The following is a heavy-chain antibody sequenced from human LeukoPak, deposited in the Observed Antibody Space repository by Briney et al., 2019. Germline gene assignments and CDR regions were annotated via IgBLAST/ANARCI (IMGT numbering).Heavy chain of an antibody. J-gene: IGHJ6*02. V-gene: IGHV3-13*01. Sequence: TGGSLRLSCAASGFTFSSYDMHWVRQATGKGLAWVSAIGTAGDTYYPGSVKGRFTISRENAKNSLYLQMNSLRAGDTAVYYCARALHCSGGSCYVGSYYYYGMDVWGQGTTVTVSS. CDR1: GFTFSSYD. CDR3: ARALHCSGGSCYVGSYYYYGMDV. CDR2: IGTAGDT. D-gene: IGHD2-15*01.